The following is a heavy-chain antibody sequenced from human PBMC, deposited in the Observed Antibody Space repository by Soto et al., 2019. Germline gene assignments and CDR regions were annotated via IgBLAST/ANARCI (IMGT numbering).Heavy chain of an antibody. CDR1: GGSFSGYY. CDR3: ARVVSSSWYNV. Sequence: QVQLQQWGAGLLKPSETLSLTCAVYGGSFSGYYWSWIRQPPGKGLEWIGEINHSGSTNYNPSLKSRVTISVDTSKSQFSLKLSSVTAADTAVYYCARVVSSSWYNVWGQGTLVTVSS. V-gene: IGHV4-34*01. D-gene: IGHD6-13*01. CDR2: INHSGST. J-gene: IGHJ4*02.